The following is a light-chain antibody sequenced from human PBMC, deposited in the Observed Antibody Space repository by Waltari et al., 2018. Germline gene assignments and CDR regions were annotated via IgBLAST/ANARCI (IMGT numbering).Light chain of an antibody. CDR2: AAS. V-gene: IGKV1-39*01. Sequence: DIQMTRSPSSLSASVGDRVTITCRASQSINNYLNWYQQKPGKAPNLLIYAASSLHSGVPSRFSGSGSGTDFTLTISSLQADDVATYYCQQSSSTPQDAFGQGTKLEIK. CDR1: QSINNY. CDR3: QQSSSTPQDA. J-gene: IGKJ2*01.